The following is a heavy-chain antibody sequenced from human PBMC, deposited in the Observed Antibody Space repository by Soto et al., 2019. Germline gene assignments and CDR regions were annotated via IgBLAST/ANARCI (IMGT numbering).Heavy chain of an antibody. Sequence: EVQLLESGGGLVQPGGSLRLSCAASGFTFNNYAMTWVRQAPGKGLEWVSAISGGGDTTSYADSVKGRFTVSRDGSKNTLYLQMSSLRAEDTALYYCGKGQGGSGSLTPRVDFWGQGTLVTVSS. CDR3: GKGQGGSGSLTPRVDF. CDR2: ISGGGDTT. V-gene: IGHV3-23*01. J-gene: IGHJ4*02. CDR1: GFTFNNYA. D-gene: IGHD3-10*01.